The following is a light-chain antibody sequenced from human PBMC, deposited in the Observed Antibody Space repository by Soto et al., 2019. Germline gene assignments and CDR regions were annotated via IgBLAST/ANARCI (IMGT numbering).Light chain of an antibody. CDR1: DSDIGGYDH. CDR2: DVT. CDR3: SSHTSSTALV. V-gene: IGLV2-14*03. Sequence: QSALTQPASVSASPGQSIASSCTGTDSDIGGYDHVSWYQQHPGKAPKLLIYDVTNRPSGVSSRFSGSKAGRTASLTISGLQTEDEADYYCSSHTSSTALVFGTGTKLTVL. J-gene: IGLJ1*01.